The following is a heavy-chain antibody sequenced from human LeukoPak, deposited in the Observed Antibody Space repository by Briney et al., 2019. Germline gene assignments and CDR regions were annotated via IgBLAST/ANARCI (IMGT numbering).Heavy chain of an antibody. V-gene: IGHV1-3*01. Sequence: ASVKLSCKASGYPFTSYAMYWVRQAPGQRLEWMGWINADNGDTRYSQKLQGRVTMTGDTSASTTYMELSSLRSEDTAVYYCASDAFDIWGQGTMVTVSS. CDR2: INADNGDT. CDR1: GYPFTSYA. CDR3: ASDAFDI. J-gene: IGHJ3*02.